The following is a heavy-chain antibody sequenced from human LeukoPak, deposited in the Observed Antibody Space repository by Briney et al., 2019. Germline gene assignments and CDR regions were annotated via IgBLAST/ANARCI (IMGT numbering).Heavy chain of an antibody. CDR3: AKEGNSGEPNYFDY. CDR1: GFTLSRYA. J-gene: IGHJ4*02. V-gene: IGHV3-23*01. Sequence: GGTLRLSCAASGFTLSRYAMSWVRQDPGKGLECVSGIRGSGGSRYYAGSVKDWFSSVRDNCKNTLYLQMNSLSAEDTAVYYCAKEGNSGEPNYFDYWGQGTLVTVSS. D-gene: IGHD2-15*01. CDR2: IRGSGGSR.